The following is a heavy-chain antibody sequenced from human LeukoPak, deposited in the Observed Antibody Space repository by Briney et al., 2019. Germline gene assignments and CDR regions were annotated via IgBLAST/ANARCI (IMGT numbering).Heavy chain of an antibody. D-gene: IGHD6-13*01. CDR2: IYYSGST. V-gene: IGHV4-4*07. CDR3: ARNGAYFIAAAGGWFDP. J-gene: IGHJ5*02. CDR1: GGSISSYY. Sequence: SETLSLTCTVSGGSISSYYWTWIRQPAGKGLEWIGSIYYSGSTYYNPSLKSRVTISVDTSKNQFSLKLSSVTAADTAVYYCARNGAYFIAAAGGWFDPWGQGTLVTVSS.